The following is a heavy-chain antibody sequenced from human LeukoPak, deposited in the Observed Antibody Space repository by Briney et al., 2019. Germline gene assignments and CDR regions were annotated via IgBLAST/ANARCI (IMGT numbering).Heavy chain of an antibody. CDR2: INPSGGST. V-gene: IGHV1-46*01. CDR1: GYTFTSYY. CDR3: ARERYWCSGGSCPVWFDP. D-gene: IGHD2-15*01. Sequence: ASVKVSYKASGYTFTSYYMHWVRQAPGQGLEWMGIINPSGGSTSYAQKFQGRVTMTRDTSTSTVYMELSSLRSEDTAVYYCARERYWCSGGSCPVWFDPWGQGTLVTVSS. J-gene: IGHJ5*02.